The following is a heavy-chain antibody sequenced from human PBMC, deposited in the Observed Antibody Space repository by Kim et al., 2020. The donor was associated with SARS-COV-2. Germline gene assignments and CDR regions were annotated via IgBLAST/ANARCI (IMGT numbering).Heavy chain of an antibody. J-gene: IGHJ6*02. CDR3: ARARQLVYYYGMDV. D-gene: IGHD6-13*01. V-gene: IGHV4-59*01. Sequence: NHSRKSRITISVDRSKTQFSLKLSSVTAADTAVYYCARARQLVYYYGMDVWGQGTTVTVSS.